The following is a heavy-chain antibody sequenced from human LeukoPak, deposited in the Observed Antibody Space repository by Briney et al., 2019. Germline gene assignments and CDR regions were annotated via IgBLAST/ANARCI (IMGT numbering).Heavy chain of an antibody. CDR1: GFTFSTYN. CDR3: ARGYYDINWFDP. Sequence: GGSLRLSCAASGFTFSTYNMNWVRQAPGKGLEWVSSISTSSYYIFYADSVRGRFTISRDNAKNSLYLQMNSLRDEDTAVYYCARGYYDINWFDPWGQGTLVTVSS. CDR2: ISTSSYYI. D-gene: IGHD3-9*01. J-gene: IGHJ5*02. V-gene: IGHV3-21*01.